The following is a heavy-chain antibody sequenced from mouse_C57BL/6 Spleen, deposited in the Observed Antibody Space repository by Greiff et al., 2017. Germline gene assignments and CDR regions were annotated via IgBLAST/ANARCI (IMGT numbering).Heavy chain of an antibody. Sequence: EVQRVESEGGLVQPGSSMKLSCTASGFTFSDYYMAWVRQAPDKGLEWVANINYDGSSTYYLDSLKSRFIISRDNAKNILYLQMSSLKSEDTATYYCARDYGNYHFDDWGKGTTLTVSS. CDR3: ARDYGNYHFDD. CDR1: GFTFSDYY. D-gene: IGHD2-1*01. J-gene: IGHJ2*01. CDR2: INYDGSST. V-gene: IGHV5-16*01.